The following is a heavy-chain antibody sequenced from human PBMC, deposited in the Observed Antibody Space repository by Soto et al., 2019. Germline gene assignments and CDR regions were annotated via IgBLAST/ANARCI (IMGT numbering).Heavy chain of an antibody. J-gene: IGHJ6*04. Sequence: GGSLRLSCAASGFTFSSYCMNWVRQAPGKGLEWVSSISSSSSYIYYADSVKGRFTISRDNAKNSLYLQMNSLRAEDTAVYYCARDAEESGYFSFFGSYSYLGDVWGKGTTVTVSS. V-gene: IGHV3-21*01. CDR3: ARDAEESGYFSFFGSYSYLGDV. CDR2: ISSSSSYI. D-gene: IGHD3-3*01. CDR1: GFTFSSYC.